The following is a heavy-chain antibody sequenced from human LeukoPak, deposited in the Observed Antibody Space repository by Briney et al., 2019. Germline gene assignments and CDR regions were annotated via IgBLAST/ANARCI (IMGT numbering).Heavy chain of an antibody. J-gene: IGHJ4*02. CDR3: ARVPGPYSGSHSTDY. Sequence: PSETLSLTCAVYGGSFSGYYWSWIRQPPGKGLEWIGEINHSGSTNYNPSLKSRVTISVDTSKNQFSLKLSSVTAADTAVYYCARVPGPYSGSHSTDYWGQGTLVTVSS. D-gene: IGHD1-26*01. CDR1: GGSFSGYY. V-gene: IGHV4-34*01. CDR2: INHSGST.